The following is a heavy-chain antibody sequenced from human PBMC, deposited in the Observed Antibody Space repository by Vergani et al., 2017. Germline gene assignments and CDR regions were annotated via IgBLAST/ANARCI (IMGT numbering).Heavy chain of an antibody. Sequence: QVQLQESGPGLVKPSETLSLTCAVSGYSISSGYYWGWIRQPPGKGLEWIGSIYHSGSTYYNPSLKSRVTISVDTSKNQFSLKLSSVTAADTAVYYCATTNSGSYPTSAFDIWGQGIMVTVSS. V-gene: IGHV4-38-2*01. CDR1: GYSISSGYY. CDR2: IYHSGST. J-gene: IGHJ3*02. CDR3: ATTNSGSYPTSAFDI. D-gene: IGHD1-26*01.